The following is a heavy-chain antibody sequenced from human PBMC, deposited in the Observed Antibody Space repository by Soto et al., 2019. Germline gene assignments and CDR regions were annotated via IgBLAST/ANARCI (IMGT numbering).Heavy chain of an antibody. V-gene: IGHV3-7*05. J-gene: IGHJ5*02. Sequence: WVRQAPGKGLEWVAIIKDDGGDELYLEAVRGRFTISRDNAKKSLYLAMDSLRVEDTAVYYCAGGSGWISDTWGQGTLVTVSS. D-gene: IGHD6-19*01. CDR3: AGGSGWISDT. CDR2: IKDDGGDE.